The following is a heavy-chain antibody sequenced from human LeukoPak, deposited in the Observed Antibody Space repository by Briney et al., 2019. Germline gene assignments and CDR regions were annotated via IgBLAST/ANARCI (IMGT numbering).Heavy chain of an antibody. CDR2: IIPIFGTA. D-gene: IGHD3-22*01. CDR1: GGTFSSYA. CDR3: ASYYDSSGYYYPKFYY. Sequence: SVKVSCKASGGTFSSYAISWVRQAPGQGLEWMGRIIPIFGTANYAQKFQGRVTITTDESTSTAYMELSSLRSEDTALYYCASYYDSSGYYYPKFYYWGQGTLLTVSS. V-gene: IGHV1-69*05. J-gene: IGHJ4*02.